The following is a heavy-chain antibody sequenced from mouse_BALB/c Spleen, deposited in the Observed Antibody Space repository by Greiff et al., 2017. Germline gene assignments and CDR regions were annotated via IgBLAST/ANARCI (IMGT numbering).Heavy chain of an antibody. J-gene: IGHJ3*01. V-gene: IGHV6-6*02. Sequence: EVQLVESGGGLVQPGGSMKLSCVASGFTFSNYWMNWVRQSPEKGLEWVAEIRLKSNNYATHYAESVKGRFTISRDDSKSSVYLQMNNLRAEDTGIYYCTRASLLRLLFAYWGQGTLVTVSA. CDR2: IRLKSNNYAT. CDR1: GFTFSNYW. CDR3: TRASLLRLLFAY. D-gene: IGHD1-2*01.